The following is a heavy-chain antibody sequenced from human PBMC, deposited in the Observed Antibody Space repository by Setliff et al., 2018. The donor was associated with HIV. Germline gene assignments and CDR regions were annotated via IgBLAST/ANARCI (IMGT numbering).Heavy chain of an antibody. CDR3: ALGMVRGARYYYYYYMDV. V-gene: IGHV4-61*09. D-gene: IGHD3-10*01. CDR2: IYTSGST. J-gene: IGHJ6*03. CDR1: GGSISSGSYY. Sequence: SETLSLTCTVSGGSISSGSYYWSWIRQPAGKGLEWIGHIYTSGSTKYNPSLKSRVTISADTSENQFSLKLRSVTAADTAVYYCALGMVRGARYYYYYYMDVWGKGTTVTVSS.